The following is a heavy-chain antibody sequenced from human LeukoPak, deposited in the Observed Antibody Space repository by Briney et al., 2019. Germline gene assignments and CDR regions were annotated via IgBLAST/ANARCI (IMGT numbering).Heavy chain of an antibody. CDR3: ARVGRWSGYYIDDPSPH. CDR2: IYYSGST. D-gene: IGHD3-3*01. Sequence: PSETLSLTCTVSGGSISSGDYYWSCIRQPPGKGLEWIGYIYYSGSTYYNPSLKSRVTISVDTSKNQFSLKLSSVTAADTAVYYCARVGRWSGYYIDDPSPHWGQGTLVTVSS. V-gene: IGHV4-30-4*08. J-gene: IGHJ4*02. CDR1: GGSISSGDYY.